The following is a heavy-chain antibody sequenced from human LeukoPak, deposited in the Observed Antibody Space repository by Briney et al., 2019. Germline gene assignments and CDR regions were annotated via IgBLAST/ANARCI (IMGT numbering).Heavy chain of an antibody. J-gene: IGHJ3*02. D-gene: IGHD6-19*01. CDR3: ATLDDITVADFDENGIDI. Sequence: ASVKVSCKASGGTFTRYSMHWVRQAPGEGLEWMGIINPSGDTTSAAQKFQGRLIMTTDTSTGTVYMELSSLRSEDTAVYYCATLDDITVADFDENGIDIWGQGTKVTVSS. CDR1: GGTFTRYS. CDR2: INPSGDTT. V-gene: IGHV1-46*01.